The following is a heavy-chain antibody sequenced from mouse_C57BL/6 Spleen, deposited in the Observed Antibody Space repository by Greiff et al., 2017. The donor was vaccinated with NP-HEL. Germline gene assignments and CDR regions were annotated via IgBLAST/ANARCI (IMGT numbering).Heavy chain of an antibody. CDR3: AREKRNWAYFDY. CDR1: GYTFTDYN. Sequence: EVQLQQSGPELVKPGASVKMSCKASGYTFTDYNMHWVKQSHGKSLEWIGYINPNNGGTSYNQKFKGKATLTVNKSSSTAYMELRSLTSEDSAVYYCAREKRNWAYFDYWGQGTTLTVSS. D-gene: IGHD4-1*01. V-gene: IGHV1-22*01. CDR2: INPNNGGT. J-gene: IGHJ2*01.